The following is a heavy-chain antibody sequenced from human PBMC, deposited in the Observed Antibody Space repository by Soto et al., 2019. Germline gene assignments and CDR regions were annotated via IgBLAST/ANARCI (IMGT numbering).Heavy chain of an antibody. J-gene: IGHJ6*02. CDR1: GFTFSNAW. V-gene: IGHV3-15*07. D-gene: IGHD3-10*01. CDR3: SKVEVRGVYYDYYGTDV. Sequence: PGGSLRLSCAASGFTFSNAWMNWVRQAPGKGLEWVGRIKSKTDGGTTDYAAPVKGRFTISRDDSKNTLYLQMNSLKTEDTAVYYCSKVEVRGVYYDYYGTDVWGQGTTVNVSS. CDR2: IKSKTDGGTT.